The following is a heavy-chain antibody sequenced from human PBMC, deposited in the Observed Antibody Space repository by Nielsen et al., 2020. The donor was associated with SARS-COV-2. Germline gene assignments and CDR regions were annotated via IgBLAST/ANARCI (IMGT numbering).Heavy chain of an antibody. Sequence: GGSLRLSCAASGFTFSSYGMHWVRQAPGKGLEWVAVISYDGSNKYYADSVKGRFTISRDNSKNTLYLQMNSLRAEDTAVYYCAKDGGITIFGVVIPYYYYYGMDVWGQGTTVTVSS. CDR1: GFTFSSYG. CDR2: ISYDGSNK. J-gene: IGHJ6*02. D-gene: IGHD3-3*01. CDR3: AKDGGITIFGVVIPYYYYYGMDV. V-gene: IGHV3-30*18.